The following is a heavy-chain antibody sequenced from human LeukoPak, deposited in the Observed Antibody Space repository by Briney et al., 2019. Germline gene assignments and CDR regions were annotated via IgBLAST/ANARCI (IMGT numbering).Heavy chain of an antibody. D-gene: IGHD3-3*01. CDR3: AKDRMARWSHSYYYMDV. CDR2: ISWDGGST. Sequence: GGSLRLSCAASGFTFDDYAMHWVRQAPGKGLEWVSLISWDGGSTYYADSVKGRFTISRDNSKNSLYLQMNSLRAEDTALYYCAKDRMARWSHSYYYMDVWGKGTTVTVSS. V-gene: IGHV3-43D*03. CDR1: GFTFDDYA. J-gene: IGHJ6*03.